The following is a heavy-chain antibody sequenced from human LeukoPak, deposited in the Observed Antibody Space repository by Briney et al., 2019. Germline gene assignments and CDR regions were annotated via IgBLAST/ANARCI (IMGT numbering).Heavy chain of an antibody. D-gene: IGHD5-24*01. V-gene: IGHV3-33*08. Sequence: GGSLRLSCAAPGFTLNGYWMHWVRQAPGKGLEWVAVIWYDGSNKYYADSVKGRFTISRDNSKSTLYLQMNSLRAEDTAVYYCARDVETHGSLDAFDIWGQGTMVTVSS. CDR1: GFTLNGYW. J-gene: IGHJ3*02. CDR2: IWYDGSNK. CDR3: ARDVETHGSLDAFDI.